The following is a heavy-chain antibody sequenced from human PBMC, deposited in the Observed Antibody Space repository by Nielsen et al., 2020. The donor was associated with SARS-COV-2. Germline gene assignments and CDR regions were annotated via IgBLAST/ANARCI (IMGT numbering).Heavy chain of an antibody. CDR3: ARGGVAAAGTADYYYGLDV. J-gene: IGHJ6*02. CDR1: GFPFSDYH. Sequence: GESLKISCAASGFPFSDYHMSWIRQAPGKGLEWISYISSSRTYRSYADSVRGRFTISRDNAKNSLYLQMNSLRAEDTAVYYCARGGVAAAGTADYYYGLDVWGQGTTVTVSS. CDR2: ISSSRTYR. D-gene: IGHD6-13*01. V-gene: IGHV3-11*05.